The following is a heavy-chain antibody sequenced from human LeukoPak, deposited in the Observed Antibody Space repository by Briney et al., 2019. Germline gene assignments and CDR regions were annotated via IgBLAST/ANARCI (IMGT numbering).Heavy chain of an antibody. D-gene: IGHD1-26*01. CDR3: ARVLVGASTRVAFDI. J-gene: IGHJ3*02. CDR2: IYYSGST. V-gene: IGHV4-30-4*08. Sequence: SQTLSLTCTVSGGSISSGDYYWSWIRQPPGKGLEWFGYIYYSGSTYYNPSLKSRVTISVDTSKNQFSLKLSSVTAADTAVYYCARVLVGASTRVAFDIWGQGTMVTVSS. CDR1: GGSISSGDYY.